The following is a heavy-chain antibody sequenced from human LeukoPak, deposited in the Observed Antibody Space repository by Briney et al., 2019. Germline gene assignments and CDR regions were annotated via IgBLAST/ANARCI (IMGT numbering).Heavy chain of an antibody. V-gene: IGHV3-30*04. CDR2: ISYDGSNK. D-gene: IGHD2-15*01. J-gene: IGHJ6*04. CDR3: ARDRLPGCSDGSCYSYYYYGMDV. Sequence: GRSLRLSCAASGFTFSSHAMHWVRQAPGKGLEWVAVISYDGSNKYYADSVKGRFTISRDNSKNTLYLQMNSLRAEDTAVYYCARDRLPGCSDGSCYSYYYYGMDVWGKGTTVTVSS. CDR1: GFTFSSHA.